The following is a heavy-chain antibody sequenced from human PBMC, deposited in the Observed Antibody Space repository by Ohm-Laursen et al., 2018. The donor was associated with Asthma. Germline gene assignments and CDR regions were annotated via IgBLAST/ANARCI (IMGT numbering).Heavy chain of an antibody. D-gene: IGHD2-21*02. CDR3: ARRDFSGGDPSAAFDI. J-gene: IGHJ3*02. V-gene: IGHV3-30-3*01. CDR1: GFTFRSYA. Sequence: SSLRLSCAASGFTFRSYAMHWVRQAPGKGLEWVAVGGSYYDGGLKYYADSVNGRFTVSRDDSKNTLYMQMNSLRAEDTAVYYCARRDFSGGDPSAAFDIWGQGTMVTVSS. CDR2: GGSYYDGGLK.